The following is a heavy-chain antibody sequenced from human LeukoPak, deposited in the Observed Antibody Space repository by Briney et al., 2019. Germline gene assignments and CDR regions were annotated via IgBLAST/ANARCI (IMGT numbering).Heavy chain of an antibody. J-gene: IGHJ5*02. CDR3: AGSSERNNWFDP. CDR1: GGTFSSYA. CDR2: IIPILGIA. D-gene: IGHD3-22*01. V-gene: IGHV1-69*04. Sequence: GASVKVSCKASGGTFSSYAISWVRQAPGQGLEWMGRIIPILGIANYAQKFQGRVTITADKSTSTAYMELSSLRSEDTAVYYCAGSSERNNWFDPWGQGTLVTVSS.